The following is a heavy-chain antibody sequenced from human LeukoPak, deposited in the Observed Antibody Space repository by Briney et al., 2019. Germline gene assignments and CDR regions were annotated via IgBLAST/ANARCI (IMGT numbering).Heavy chain of an antibody. CDR3: ARGPATAIDY. D-gene: IGHD2-21*02. V-gene: IGHV3-53*01. J-gene: IGHJ4*02. CDR1: GCTVSSNY. CDR2: IYSGGST. Sequence: GGSLRLSCAASGCTVSSNYMSWVRQAPGKGLEWVSVIYSGGSTYYADSVKGRFTISRDNSKNTLYLQMNSLRAEDTAVYYCARGPATAIDYWGQGTLVTVSS.